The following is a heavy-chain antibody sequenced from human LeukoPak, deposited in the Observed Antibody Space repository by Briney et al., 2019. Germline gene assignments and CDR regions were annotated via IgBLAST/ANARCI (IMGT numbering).Heavy chain of an antibody. CDR1: GFTFSSYA. J-gene: IGHJ4*02. CDR2: ISYDGSNK. CDR3: ARDPYSSSWYEIDY. Sequence: GRSLRLSCAASGFTFSSYAMHWVRQAPGKGLEWVAVISYDGSNKYYADSVKGRFTIFRDNSKNTLYLQMNSLRAEDTAVYYCARDPYSSSWYEIDYWGQGTLVTVSS. V-gene: IGHV3-30-3*01. D-gene: IGHD6-13*01.